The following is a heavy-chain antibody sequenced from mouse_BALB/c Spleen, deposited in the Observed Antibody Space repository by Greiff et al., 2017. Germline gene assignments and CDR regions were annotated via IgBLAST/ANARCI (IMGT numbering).Heavy chain of an antibody. J-gene: IGHJ4*01. CDR1: GFTFSSYT. Sequence: VQLKESGGGLVQPGGSLKLSCAASGFTFSSYTMSWVRQTPEKRLEWVAYISNGGGSTYYPDTVKGRFTISRDNAKNTLYLQMSSLKSEDTAMYYCARQGYYAMDYWGQGTSVTVSS. CDR2: ISNGGGST. CDR3: ARQGYYAMDY. V-gene: IGHV5-12-2*01.